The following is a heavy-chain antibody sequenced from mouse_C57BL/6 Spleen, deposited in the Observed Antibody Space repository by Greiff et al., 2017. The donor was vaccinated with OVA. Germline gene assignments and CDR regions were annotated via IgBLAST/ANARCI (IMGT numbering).Heavy chain of an antibody. V-gene: IGHV2-6-1*01. D-gene: IGHD3-1*01. CDR1: GFSLTSYG. J-gene: IGHJ3*01. Sequence: VQLKESGPGLVAPSQSLSITCTVSGFSLTSYGVHWVRQPPGKGLEWLVVIWSDGSTTYNSALKSRLSISKDNSKSQVFLKMNSLQTDDTAMYYCARHEGQPSAWFAYWGQGTLVTVSA. CDR2: IWSDGST. CDR3: ARHEGQPSAWFAY.